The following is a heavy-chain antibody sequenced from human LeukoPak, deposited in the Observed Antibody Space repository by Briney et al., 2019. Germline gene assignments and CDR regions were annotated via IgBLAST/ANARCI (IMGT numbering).Heavy chain of an antibody. CDR2: IWYDGSNK. J-gene: IGHJ4*02. CDR3: ARDSSTWGFDY. D-gene: IGHD2-2*01. CDR1: GFTFSSYG. Sequence: GGSLRLSCAASGFTFSSYGMHWVRQAPGKGLEWVAVIWYDGSNKYYADFVKGRFTISRDNSKNTLYLQMNSLRAEDTAVYYCARDSSTWGFDYWGQGTLVTVSS. V-gene: IGHV3-33*01.